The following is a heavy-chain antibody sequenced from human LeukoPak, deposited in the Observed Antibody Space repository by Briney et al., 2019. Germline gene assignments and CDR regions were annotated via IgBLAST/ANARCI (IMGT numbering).Heavy chain of an antibody. J-gene: IGHJ4*02. CDR1: GFTFSSND. CDR3: AKYYDSSGAFDY. D-gene: IGHD3-22*01. CDR2: ISITSKTI. V-gene: IGHV3-48*02. Sequence: GGSLRLSCTGSGFTFSSNDMSWVRQPPGKGLEWVSYISITSKTIKYADSVKGRFTISRDNAKNSLYLQMNSLRDEDTALYYCAKYYDSSGAFDYWGQGTLVTVSS.